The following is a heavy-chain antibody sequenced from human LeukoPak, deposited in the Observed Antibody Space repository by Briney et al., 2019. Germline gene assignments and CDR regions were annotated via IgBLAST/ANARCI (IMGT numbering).Heavy chain of an antibody. J-gene: IGHJ5*02. CDR2: IWYDGSNK. V-gene: IGHV3-33*01. CDR1: GFTFSSYG. D-gene: IGHD6-13*01. Sequence: PGGSLRLSCAASGFTFSSYGMHWVRQAPGKGLEWVAVIWYDGSNKYYADSVKGRFTISRDNSKNTLYLQMNSLRAEDTAVYYCASSLSGYSSSWYDRWGQETLVTVSS. CDR3: ASSLSGYSSSWYDR.